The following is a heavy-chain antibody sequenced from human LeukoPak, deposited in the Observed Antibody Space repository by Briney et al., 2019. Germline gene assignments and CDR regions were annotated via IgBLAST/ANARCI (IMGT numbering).Heavy chain of an antibody. Sequence: EASVKVSCKASGYTFTSYDINWVRQATGQGLEWMGWMNPNSGNTGYARKFQGRVSFTRNTSISTAYMELSSLRSEDTAVYYCARELDYGGNEGVLQHWGQGTLVTVSS. CDR1: GYTFTSYD. CDR2: MNPNSGNT. J-gene: IGHJ1*01. CDR3: ARELDYGGNEGVLQH. V-gene: IGHV1-8*03. D-gene: IGHD4-23*01.